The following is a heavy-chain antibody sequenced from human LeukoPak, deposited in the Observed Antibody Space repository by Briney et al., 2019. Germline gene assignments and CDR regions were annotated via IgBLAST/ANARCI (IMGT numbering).Heavy chain of an antibody. D-gene: IGHD5-12*01. CDR3: TSRGYSGYDQGFDY. CDR2: IKSKTDGGTT. V-gene: IGHV3-15*01. J-gene: IGHJ4*02. Sequence: GGSLRLSCAASGFTFSNAWMSWVRQAPGRGLEWVGRIKSKTDGGTTDYAAPVKGRFTISRDDSKNTLYLQMNSLKTEDTAVYYCTSRGYSGYDQGFDYWGQGTLVTVSS. CDR1: GFTFSNAW.